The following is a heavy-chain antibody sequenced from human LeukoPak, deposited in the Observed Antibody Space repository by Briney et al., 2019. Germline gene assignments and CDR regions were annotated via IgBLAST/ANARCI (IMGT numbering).Heavy chain of an antibody. CDR2: ISAYNGNT. D-gene: IGHD3-22*01. Sequence: ASVKVSCEASGYTFTSYGISWVRQAPGQGLEWMGWISAYNGNTNYAQKLQGRVTMTTDTSTSTAYMELRSLRSDDTAVYYCARDAPRYYDSSGYDYWGQGTLVTVSS. CDR1: GYTFTSYG. CDR3: ARDAPRYYDSSGYDY. V-gene: IGHV1-18*01. J-gene: IGHJ4*02.